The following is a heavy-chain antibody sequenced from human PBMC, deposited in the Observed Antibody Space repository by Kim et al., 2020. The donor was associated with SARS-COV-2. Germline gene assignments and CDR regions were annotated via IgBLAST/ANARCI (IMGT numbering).Heavy chain of an antibody. D-gene: IGHD3-10*01. V-gene: IGHV3-23*01. Sequence: ADYVRGRVNIDRDNSKNTLYLQMDSLRVEDTAVYYCAKDLLYVPGRGYFDSWGQGVLVTVSS. CDR3: AKDLLYVPGRGYFDS. J-gene: IGHJ4*02.